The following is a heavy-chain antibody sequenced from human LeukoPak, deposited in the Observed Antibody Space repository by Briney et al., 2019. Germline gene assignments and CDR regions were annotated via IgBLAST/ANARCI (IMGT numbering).Heavy chain of an antibody. CDR1: GYSFPSYW. Sequence: GESPKISCKGSGYSFPSYWIGWVRQIPGQGLEWMGIICPGDTDSRYSPSFQGQVTISADKSISTAYLQWSSPKASDTAMYYCARWNSSSTGGMDVRGQGTMVTISS. V-gene: IGHV5-51*01. D-gene: IGHD6-6*01. CDR2: ICPGDTDS. CDR3: ARWNSSSTGGMDV. J-gene: IGHJ6*02.